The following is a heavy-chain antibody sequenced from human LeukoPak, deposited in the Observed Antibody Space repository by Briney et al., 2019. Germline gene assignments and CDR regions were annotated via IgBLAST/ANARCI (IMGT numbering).Heavy chain of an antibody. V-gene: IGHV3-43D*03. D-gene: IGHD3-16*02. CDR1: GFTFDDYA. CDR2: ISWDGGST. Sequence: GGSLRLSCAASGFTFDDYAMHWVRQAPGKGLEWVSLISWDGGSTYYADSVKGRFTISRDNSKNSLYLQMNSLRAEDTALYYCAKGMRSLALVRFDYWGQGTLVTVSS. CDR3: AKGMRSLALVRFDY. J-gene: IGHJ4*02.